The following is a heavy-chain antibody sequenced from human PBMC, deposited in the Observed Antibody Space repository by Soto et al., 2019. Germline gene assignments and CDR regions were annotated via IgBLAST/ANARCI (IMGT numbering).Heavy chain of an antibody. D-gene: IGHD2-8*01. CDR2: ISFDGNIK. CDR1: GFTFSDYA. Sequence: QAQLVESGGGVVQPGRALRLSCAASGFTFSDYALHWVRHVPGQGLEWVAVISFDGNIKYDADSVKGRFTISRDNSKNTLFLQMDSLKGEDTAVYSCARAPRRYCTSLSCLGLYGLDVWGQGTAAPSP. V-gene: IGHV3-30-3*01. CDR3: ARAPRRYCTSLSCLGLYGLDV. J-gene: IGHJ6*02.